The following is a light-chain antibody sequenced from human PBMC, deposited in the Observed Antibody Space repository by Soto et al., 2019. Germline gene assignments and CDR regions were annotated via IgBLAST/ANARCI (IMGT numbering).Light chain of an antibody. Sequence: DIQMTQSPSTLSASVGDRVTITCRASQSISSWLAWYQQKPGKAPKLLIYKASTLESGVPSRFSGSGSGKEFTLTISSLPPDDFATYYCQQYNSYLYTFGQGTKLEIK. CDR1: QSISSW. CDR2: KAS. V-gene: IGKV1-5*03. J-gene: IGKJ2*01. CDR3: QQYNSYLYT.